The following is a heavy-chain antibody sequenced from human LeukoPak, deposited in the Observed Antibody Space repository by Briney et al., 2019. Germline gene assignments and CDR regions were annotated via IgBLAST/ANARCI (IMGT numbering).Heavy chain of an antibody. D-gene: IGHD6-19*01. CDR1: GGSPSGFY. CDR3: ARAYPRSSSGWYFYFQH. CDR2: INHSGTT. Sequence: SQTLSPTCAVYGGSPSGFYCSWVRQPPRPGLGWIGEINHSGTTNYNPSLKSRVTKSVDTSKNQFSLKLSSVTAADTAVYYCARAYPRSSSGWYFYFQHWGQGTLVTVSS. V-gene: IGHV4-34*01. J-gene: IGHJ1*01.